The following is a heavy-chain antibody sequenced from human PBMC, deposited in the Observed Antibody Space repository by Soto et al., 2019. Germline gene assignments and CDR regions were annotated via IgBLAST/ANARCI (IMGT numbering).Heavy chain of an antibody. D-gene: IGHD4-4*01. CDR2: ISYDGSNK. CDR3: AKTLTATVTIYYYYYYGMDV. J-gene: IGHJ6*02. Sequence: GGSLRLSCAASGFTFSSYGMHWVRQAPGKGLEWVAVISYDGSNKYYADSVKGRFTISRDNSKNTLYLQMNSLRAEDTAVYYCAKTLTATVTIYYYYYYGMDVWGQGTTVTVSS. V-gene: IGHV3-30*18. CDR1: GFTFSSYG.